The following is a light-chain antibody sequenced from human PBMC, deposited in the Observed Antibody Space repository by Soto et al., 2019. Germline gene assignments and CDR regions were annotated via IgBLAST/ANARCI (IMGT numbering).Light chain of an antibody. Sequence: DIQMTQSPSTLSASVGDRVTITCRASQSINSLLAWYQQNPGRAPTLLIYKASTLESGVPSRFSGSGSGTEFTLTISSLQPDDFATYYCQQYNSYPLTFGQGTRLEIK. CDR3: QQYNSYPLT. CDR2: KAS. J-gene: IGKJ5*01. V-gene: IGKV1-5*03. CDR1: QSINSL.